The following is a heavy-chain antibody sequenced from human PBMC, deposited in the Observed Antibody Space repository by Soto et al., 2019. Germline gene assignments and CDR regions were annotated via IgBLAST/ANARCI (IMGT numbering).Heavy chain of an antibody. J-gene: IGHJ4*02. Sequence: QVQLQESGPGLVKPSETLSLTCTVSGGSINNYFWNWIRQSPGKGLEWIGNIYSSGRTNYIPSLKSRVTMSVDTSKNQIHLNVTSVTAADAAIYFCSREAWTRHFDSWGRGTLVTVS. CDR3: SREAWTRHFDS. D-gene: IGHD1-1*01. CDR2: IYSSGRT. V-gene: IGHV4-59*01. CDR1: GGSINNYF.